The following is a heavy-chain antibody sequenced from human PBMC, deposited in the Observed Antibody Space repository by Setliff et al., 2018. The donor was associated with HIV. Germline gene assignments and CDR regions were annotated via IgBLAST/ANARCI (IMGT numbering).Heavy chain of an antibody. V-gene: IGHV3-72*01. CDR2: TAKKGNSHMT. D-gene: IGHD6-19*01. J-gene: IGHJ3*02. CDR3: AKAPLPSSGWSPDAFDI. Sequence: PGGSLRLSCAASGFTFSDYYMDWVRQAPGKGLEWVGRTAKKGNSHMTEYAASVKGRFTVSRDDSKNSLFLQMNNLKTEDTAVYYCAKAPLPSSGWSPDAFDIWGQGTMVTVSS. CDR1: GFTFSDYY.